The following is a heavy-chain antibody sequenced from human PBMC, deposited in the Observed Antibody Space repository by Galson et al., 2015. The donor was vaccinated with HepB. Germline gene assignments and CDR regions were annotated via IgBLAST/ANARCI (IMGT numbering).Heavy chain of an antibody. V-gene: IGHV3-30*18. CDR3: AKKRAGSTWSPCDY. D-gene: IGHD2/OR15-2a*01. J-gene: IGHJ4*02. CDR2: ISYDGSNI. Sequence: SLRLSCAASGFPFSSYGMHWVRQAPGKGLEWVAMISYDGSNIYYGDSVKGRFTISRDNSKNTLYLQMSSLRPEDTAVYYCAKKRAGSTWSPCDYWGQGTLVTVSS. CDR1: GFPFSSYG.